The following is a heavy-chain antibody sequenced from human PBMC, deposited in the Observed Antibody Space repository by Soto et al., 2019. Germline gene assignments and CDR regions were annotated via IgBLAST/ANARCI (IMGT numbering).Heavy chain of an antibody. Sequence: PSETLSLTCTVSGGSISSYYWSWIRQPPGKGLEWIGYIYYSGSTNYSPSLKSRVTISVDTSKNQFSLKLSSVTAADTAVYYCARDGYYYDSSGYQRVYYFDYWGQGTLVTVSS. CDR1: GGSISSYY. D-gene: IGHD3-22*01. V-gene: IGHV4-59*01. CDR2: IYYSGST. J-gene: IGHJ4*02. CDR3: ARDGYYYDSSGYQRVYYFDY.